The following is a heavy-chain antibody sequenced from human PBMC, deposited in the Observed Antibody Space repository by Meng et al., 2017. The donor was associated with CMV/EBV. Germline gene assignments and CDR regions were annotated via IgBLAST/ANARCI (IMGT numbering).Heavy chain of an antibody. V-gene: IGHV4-30-4*08. D-gene: IGHD3-16*01. CDR3: ARVTAVWGYYFDY. Sequence: LRLSCTVSGGSISSGDYYWSWIRQPPGKGLEWIGYIYYSGSTYYNPSLKSRVTISVDTSKNQFSLKLSSVTAAGTAVYYCARVTAVWGYYFDYWGQGTLVTVSS. CDR2: IYYSGST. CDR1: GGSISSGDYY. J-gene: IGHJ4*02.